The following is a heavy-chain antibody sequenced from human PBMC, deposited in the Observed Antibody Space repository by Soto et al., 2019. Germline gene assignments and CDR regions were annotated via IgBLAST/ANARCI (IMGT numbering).Heavy chain of an antibody. D-gene: IGHD7-27*01. Sequence: SETLSLTCTVSGGSISSGGYYWSGIRQHPGKGLEWIGYIYYNGDTYYNPSLKSRVSISIDTSKNQFSLRLTSVTAADTAVYYCARSHRDNWGSPDYSDYWGQGTLVTLSS. CDR1: GGSISSGGYY. CDR3: ARSHRDNWGSPDYSDY. CDR2: IYYNGDT. V-gene: IGHV4-31*03. J-gene: IGHJ4*02.